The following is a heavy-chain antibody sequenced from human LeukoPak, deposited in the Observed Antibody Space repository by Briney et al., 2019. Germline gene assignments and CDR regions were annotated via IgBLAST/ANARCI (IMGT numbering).Heavy chain of an antibody. CDR2: IYHSGST. J-gene: IGHJ4*02. V-gene: IGHV4-4*02. D-gene: IGHD6-19*01. CDR3: ASGGSSGWYYFDY. CDR1: GGSITSNDW. Sequence: DPSGTLSLTCSVSGGSITSNDWWSWVRQTPGKGLEWIGEIYHSGSTNYNPSLKSRVTISVDKSKNQFSLKLSSVTAADTAVYYCASGGSSGWYYFDYWGQGTLVTVSS.